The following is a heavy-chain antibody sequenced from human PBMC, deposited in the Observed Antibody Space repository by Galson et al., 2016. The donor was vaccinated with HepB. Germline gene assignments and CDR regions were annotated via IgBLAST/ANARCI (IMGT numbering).Heavy chain of an antibody. V-gene: IGHV3-48*01. CDR2: ISTTSSAI. J-gene: IGHJ2*01. CDR1: GFTFSGYK. Sequence: SLRLSCAASGFTFSGYKMNWVRQAPGKALEWVSYISTTSSAIYYADSVKGRFTFSRDNSKNTLYLQMTSLRAEDTAVYYCASGIAVTTSNSFWYFDLWGRGTLVTVSS. CDR3: ASGIAVTTSNSFWYFDL. D-gene: IGHD3-10*01.